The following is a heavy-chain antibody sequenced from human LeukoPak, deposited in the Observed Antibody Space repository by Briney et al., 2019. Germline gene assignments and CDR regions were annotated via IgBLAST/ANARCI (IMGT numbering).Heavy chain of an antibody. V-gene: IGHV3-23*01. CDR3: AKGRTYDSSGYADY. CDR2: ISGSGGST. CDR1: GFTFSSYA. Sequence: GGSLRLXCAASGFTFSSYAMSWVRRAPGKGLESVSAISGSGGSTYYADSVKGRFTISRDDSKNTLYLQMNSLRAEDTAVYYCAKGRTYDSSGYADYWGQGTLVTVSS. J-gene: IGHJ4*02. D-gene: IGHD3-22*01.